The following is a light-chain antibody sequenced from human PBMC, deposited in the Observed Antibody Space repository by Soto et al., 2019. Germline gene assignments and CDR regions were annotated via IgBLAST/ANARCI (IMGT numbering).Light chain of an antibody. J-gene: IGLJ1*01. Sequence: QSALTQPASVSGSPGQSITISCTGTSSDVGGYNYVSWYQQHPGKAPKLLIYEVRHRPSGISNRFSGSKSGNTASLTISGLQAEDEADYYCCSYAGSYTFGVFGTGTKLTVL. CDR3: CSYAGSYTFGV. CDR1: SSDVGGYNY. V-gene: IGLV2-14*01. CDR2: EVR.